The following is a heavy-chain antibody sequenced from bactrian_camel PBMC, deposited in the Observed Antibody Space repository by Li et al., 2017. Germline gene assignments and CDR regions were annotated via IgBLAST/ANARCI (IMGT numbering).Heavy chain of an antibody. D-gene: IGHD6*01. J-gene: IGHJ6*01. Sequence: HVQLVESGGGSVQAGGSLRLSCVASGYTVSSGCMGWFRQAPGKEREGVVDIYPGGSSTYYTDSVKGRFTISKDNAKNTLYLQMNSLKPEDTAMYYCAADLSPPYVRPRNIGYWGQGTQVTVS. CDR1: GYTVSSGC. V-gene: IGHV3S1*01. CDR2: IYPGGSST. CDR3: AADLSPPYVRPRNIGY.